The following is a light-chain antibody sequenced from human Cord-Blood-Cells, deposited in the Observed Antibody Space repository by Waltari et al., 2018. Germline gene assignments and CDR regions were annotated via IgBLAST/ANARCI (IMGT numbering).Light chain of an antibody. V-gene: IGKV1-39*01. CDR3: QQSYSTPWT. J-gene: IGKJ1*01. Sequence: IQMTQSPSSLSASLGARVTITCRASQSISSYLNWYQQKPGKAPKLLIYAASSLQSGVPSRFSGSGSGTDFTLTISSLQPEDFATYYCQQSYSTPWTFGQGTKVEIK. CDR2: AAS. CDR1: QSISSY.